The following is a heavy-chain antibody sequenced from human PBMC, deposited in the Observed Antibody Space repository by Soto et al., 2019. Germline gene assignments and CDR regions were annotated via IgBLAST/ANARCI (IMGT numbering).Heavy chain of an antibody. J-gene: IGHJ4*02. Sequence: GGSLRLSCAASGFTFSSYAMSWVRQAPGKGLEWVSAISGSGGSTYYADSVKGRFTISRDNSKNTLCLQMNSLRAEDTAVYYCANPPNAYYYDSSGSPWHYFDYWGQGTLVTVSS. CDR3: ANPPNAYYYDSSGSPWHYFDY. CDR2: ISGSGGST. V-gene: IGHV3-23*01. D-gene: IGHD3-22*01. CDR1: GFTFSSYA.